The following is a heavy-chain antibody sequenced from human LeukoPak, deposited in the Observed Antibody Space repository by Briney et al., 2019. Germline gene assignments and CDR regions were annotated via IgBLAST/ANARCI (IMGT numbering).Heavy chain of an antibody. Sequence: GGSLRLSCAASGFTFSDYYMSWIRQAPGKGLEWVSYISSSGSTIYYADSVKGRFTISRDNAKNSLYLQMNSLRAEDTAVYYCASEALSGMVIRSKNDYWGQGTLVTVSS. V-gene: IGHV3-11*01. CDR2: ISSSGSTI. J-gene: IGHJ4*02. CDR3: ASEALSGMVIRSKNDY. CDR1: GFTFSDYY. D-gene: IGHD4-23*01.